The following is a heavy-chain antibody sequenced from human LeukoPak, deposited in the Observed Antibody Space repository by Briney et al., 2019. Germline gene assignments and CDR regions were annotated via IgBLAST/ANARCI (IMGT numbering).Heavy chain of an antibody. Sequence: GASVKVSCKASGGTFSSYAISWVRQAPGQGLEWMGGIIPIFGTANYAQKFQGSVTITADESTSTAYMELSSLRSEDTAVYYCARGSCSGGSCYSRFRFDYWGQGTLVTVSS. CDR2: IIPIFGTA. J-gene: IGHJ4*02. CDR3: ARGSCSGGSCYSRFRFDY. CDR1: GGTFSSYA. V-gene: IGHV1-69*13. D-gene: IGHD2-15*01.